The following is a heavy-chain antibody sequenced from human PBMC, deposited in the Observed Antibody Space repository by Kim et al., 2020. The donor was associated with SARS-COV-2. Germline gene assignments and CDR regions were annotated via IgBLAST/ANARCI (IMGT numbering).Heavy chain of an antibody. J-gene: IGHJ3*02. Sequence: SETLSLTCTVSGGSISSISYYWGWIRQPPGKGLEWIGSIYYSGSTYYNPSLKSRVTISVDTSKNQFSLKLSSVTAADTAVYYCARRPDAFDIWGQGTMVTVSS. V-gene: IGHV4-39*01. CDR3: ARRPDAFDI. CDR2: IYYSGST. CDR1: GGSISSISYY.